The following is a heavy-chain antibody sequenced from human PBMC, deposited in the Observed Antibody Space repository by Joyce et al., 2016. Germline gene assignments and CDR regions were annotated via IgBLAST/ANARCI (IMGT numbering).Heavy chain of an antibody. Sequence: EVQLLESGGGWVQPGGSLRLSCAASGFTFSSYAMSWVRQAQGKVLECVSAISGSDDGKYHADSVSGRFTVSKDNSKNTLYLQMNSLTAEDTAIYYCAKGTLGSCSGTTCYPLDSWGQGTLVTVSS. D-gene: IGHD2-15*01. CDR3: AKGTLGSCSGTTCYPLDS. CDR1: GFTFSSYA. V-gene: IGHV3-23*01. J-gene: IGHJ4*02. CDR2: ISGSDDGK.